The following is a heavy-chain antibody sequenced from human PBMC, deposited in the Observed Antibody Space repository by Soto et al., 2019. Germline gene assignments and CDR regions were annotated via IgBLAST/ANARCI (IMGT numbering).Heavy chain of an antibody. V-gene: IGHV4-30-4*01. Sequence: PSETLSLTCTVSGCSISSGDYYWSWIRQPPGKGLEWIGYIYYSGSTYYNPSLMSRVTISVDTSKNQFSLKLSSVTAADTAVYYCARCASSCSLGFWGQGTLVTVSS. J-gene: IGHJ4*02. CDR1: GCSISSGDYY. CDR3: ARCASSCSLGF. CDR2: IYYSGST. D-gene: IGHD2-15*01.